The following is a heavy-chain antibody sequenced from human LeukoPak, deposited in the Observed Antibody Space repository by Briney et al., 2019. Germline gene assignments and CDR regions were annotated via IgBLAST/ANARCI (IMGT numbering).Heavy chain of an antibody. CDR1: GFTFSDHA. CDR3: VRQKKSHGNFDY. D-gene: IGHD1-26*01. V-gene: IGHV3-13*01. CDR2: VGIAADS. Sequence: GGSLRLSCAASGFTFSDHAMHWVRQAPGKGLEWVSAVGIAADSFYPGSVKGRFTISRENAKNSLYLQMNSLRVEDTAVYYCVRQKKSHGNFDYWGQGTLVTVSS. J-gene: IGHJ4*02.